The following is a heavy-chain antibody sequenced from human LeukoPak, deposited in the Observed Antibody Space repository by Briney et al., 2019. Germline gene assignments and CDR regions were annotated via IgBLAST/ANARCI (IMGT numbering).Heavy chain of an antibody. CDR3: ARERGPRRACDY. CDR2: ISYDGSNK. Sequence: PGRSLRLSCAASGFTFSSYAMHWVRQAPGKGLEWVAVISYDGSNKYYADSVKGRFTISRDNSKNTLYLQMNSLRAEDMAVYYCARERGPRRACDYWGQGTLVTVSS. V-gene: IGHV3-30-3*01. J-gene: IGHJ4*02. CDR1: GFTFSSYA.